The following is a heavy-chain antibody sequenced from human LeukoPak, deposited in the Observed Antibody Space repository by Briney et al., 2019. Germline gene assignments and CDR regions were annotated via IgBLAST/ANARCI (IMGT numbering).Heavy chain of an antibody. Sequence: GGSLRLSCAASGFTFSTFAMHWVRQAPGKGLEWVALISYDGTNEYYADSVKGRFTISRDNPKNTLYLQMNSVREQAAAVYYCAIDLWHTIPAGDAFDIWGQGTMVTVSS. CDR2: ISYDGTNE. D-gene: IGHD3-3*01. CDR3: AIDLWHTIPAGDAFDI. V-gene: IGHV3-30-3*01. CDR1: GFTFSTFA. J-gene: IGHJ3*02.